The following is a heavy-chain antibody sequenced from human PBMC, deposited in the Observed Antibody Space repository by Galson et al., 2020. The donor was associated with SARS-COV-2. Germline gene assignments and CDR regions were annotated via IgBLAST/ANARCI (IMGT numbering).Heavy chain of an antibody. CDR1: GYSISSGYF. Sequence: SETLSLTCTVSGYSISSGYFWGWIRQPPEKGTAGIECIYHSGSTYYNPSLKSRVTISVDTSKNQFSLKLTSVTAADTAVYYCARDRGVDGGISENVRPWCRGTPVT. CDR2: IYHSGST. J-gene: IGHJ2*01. D-gene: IGHD2-15*01. V-gene: IGHV4-38-2*02. CDR3: ARDRGVDGGISENVRP.